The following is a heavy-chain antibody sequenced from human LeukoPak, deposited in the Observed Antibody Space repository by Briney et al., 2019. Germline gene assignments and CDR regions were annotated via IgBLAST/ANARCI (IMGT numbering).Heavy chain of an antibody. CDR2: IRYDGSNK. D-gene: IGHD6-19*01. CDR1: GFTFSSYG. J-gene: IGHJ4*02. V-gene: IGHV3-30*02. Sequence: PGGSLRLXCAASGFTFSSYGMHWVRQAPGKGLEWVAFIRYDGSNKYYADSVKGRFTISRDNSKNTLYLQMNSLRAEDTAVYYCAKGPLYSSGWYTDYWGQGTLVTVSS. CDR3: AKGPLYSSGWYTDY.